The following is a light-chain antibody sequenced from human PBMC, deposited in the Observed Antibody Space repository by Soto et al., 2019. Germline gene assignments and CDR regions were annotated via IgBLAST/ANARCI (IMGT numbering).Light chain of an antibody. V-gene: IGKV1-5*03. J-gene: IGKJ1*01. CDR2: KAS. CDR3: QHYNSYPWT. CDR1: QSISSW. Sequence: DIQMTQSPSILSASVGDRVTITCRASQSISSWLAWYQQKPGKAPNLLIYKASHLESGVPSRFSGSGFGTEFTLTISSLQPGDFATYYCQHYNSYPWTFGQGTKVDIK.